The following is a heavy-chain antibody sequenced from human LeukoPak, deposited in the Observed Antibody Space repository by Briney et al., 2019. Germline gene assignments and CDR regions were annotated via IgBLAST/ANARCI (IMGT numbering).Heavy chain of an antibody. CDR1: GFTFSSYA. CDR3: ARDRVGVIDY. V-gene: IGHV3-23*01. Sequence: GGSLRLSCAASGFTFSSYAMSWVRQAPGKGMEWVSAISGSGGSTYYADSVKGRFTISRDNSKNTLYLQMNSLRAEDTAVYYCARDRVGVIDYWGQGTLVTVSS. D-gene: IGHD1-26*01. J-gene: IGHJ4*02. CDR2: ISGSGGST.